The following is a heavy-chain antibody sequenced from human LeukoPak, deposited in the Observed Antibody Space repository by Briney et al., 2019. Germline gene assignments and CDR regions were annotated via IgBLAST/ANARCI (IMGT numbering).Heavy chain of an antibody. D-gene: IGHD3-22*01. V-gene: IGHV4-61*02. CDR2: IYTSGDT. Sequence: SQTLSLTCTVSGGSFSSRPYYWSWIRQPAGKGLEWIGRIYTSGDTDYNPSLKSRVTISVDTSKNQFSLQLSSLTASDTAVYYCARVTGYMIGDYFDSWGQGTLVTVSS. J-gene: IGHJ4*02. CDR1: GGSFSSRPYY. CDR3: ARVTGYMIGDYFDS.